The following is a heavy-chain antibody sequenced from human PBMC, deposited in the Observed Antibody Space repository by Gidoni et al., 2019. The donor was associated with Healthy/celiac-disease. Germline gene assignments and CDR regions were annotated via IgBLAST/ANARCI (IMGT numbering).Heavy chain of an antibody. Sequence: QVQLAQFGAEVNKPGASVKVSCLDPGYTCTGYYMPWVRQVPGQGLERMGWINPNSGDKNYEQKFLDRMTMTRDTSISTADMELSRLRSDDTAVYYCARALTAVTTWVFGYWGQGTLVTVSS. V-gene: IGHV1-2*02. J-gene: IGHJ4*02. CDR3: ARALTAVTTWVFGY. CDR1: GYTCTGYY. D-gene: IGHD4-17*01. CDR2: INPNSGDK.